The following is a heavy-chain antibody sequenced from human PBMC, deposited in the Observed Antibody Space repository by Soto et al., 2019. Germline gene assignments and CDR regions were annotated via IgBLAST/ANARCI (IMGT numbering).Heavy chain of an antibody. J-gene: IGHJ4*02. Sequence: GGSLRLSCAASGFTFSAYAFHWVRQAPGKGLEWLSVISYDGRETHYADSVEGRFIISRDSSKKTAYLQMNSLRGDDTAVYFCATDKVAVTGPFIDSWGQGTLVTVSS. D-gene: IGHD2-21*02. CDR3: ATDKVAVTGPFIDS. CDR2: ISYDGRET. CDR1: GFTFSAYA. V-gene: IGHV3-30-3*01.